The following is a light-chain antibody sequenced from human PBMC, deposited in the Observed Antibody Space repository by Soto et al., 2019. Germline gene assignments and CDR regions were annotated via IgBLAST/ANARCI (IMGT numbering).Light chain of an antibody. Sequence: DIVMMQSPLSLTVSTAAPASISCRSSQSLLHSNGYNYLDWYLQKPGQSPQLLIYLGFKRASGVPDRFSGSGSGTDFTLKISRVEADDVGVYYCMQSLQTPWTFGQGTKVDI. CDR2: LGF. V-gene: IGKV2-28*01. CDR1: QSLLHSNGYNY. J-gene: IGKJ1*01. CDR3: MQSLQTPWT.